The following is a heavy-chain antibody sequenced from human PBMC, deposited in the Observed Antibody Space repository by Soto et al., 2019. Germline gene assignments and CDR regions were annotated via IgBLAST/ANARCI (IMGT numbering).Heavy chain of an antibody. J-gene: IGHJ6*02. Sequence: EVQLLESGGGLVQPGGSLRLSWAGSGFTFSSYAMSWVRQAPGKGQEWVSAISGSGGSTYYADSVKGRFTISRDNSKNTLYLQMNSLRAEDTAVYYCAKGSGYDYYYGMDVWGQGTTVTVSS. V-gene: IGHV3-23*01. CDR2: ISGSGGST. D-gene: IGHD5-12*01. CDR3: AKGSGYDYYYGMDV. CDR1: GFTFSSYA.